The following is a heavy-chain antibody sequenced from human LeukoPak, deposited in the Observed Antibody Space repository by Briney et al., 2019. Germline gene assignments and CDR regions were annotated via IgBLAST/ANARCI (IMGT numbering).Heavy chain of an antibody. Sequence: SETLSLTCTVSGGSISSSSYYWGWIRQPPGKGLEWIGSIYYSGSTYYNPSLKSRVTISVYTSKNQFSLKLSSVTAADTAVYYCARASSLWFGELLPFDYWGQGTLVTVSS. CDR2: IYYSGST. CDR3: ARASSLWFGELLPFDY. V-gene: IGHV4-39*07. J-gene: IGHJ4*02. D-gene: IGHD3-10*01. CDR1: GGSISSSSYY.